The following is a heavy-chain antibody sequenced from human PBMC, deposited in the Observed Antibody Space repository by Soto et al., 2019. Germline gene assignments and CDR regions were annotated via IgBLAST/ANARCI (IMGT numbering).Heavy chain of an antibody. CDR2: ISYDGSNK. V-gene: IGHV3-30-3*01. CDR3: GSLGGVGAINFDY. D-gene: IGHD1-26*01. CDR1: GFTFSSYA. J-gene: IGHJ4*02. Sequence: QVQLVESGGGVVQPGRSLRLSCAASGFTFSSYAMHWVRQAPGKGLEWVAVISYDGSNKYYADSVKGRFTISRDNSKNPLYRQMTSIKAEDTALYYCGSLGGVGAINFDYWGQGTPVTVSS.